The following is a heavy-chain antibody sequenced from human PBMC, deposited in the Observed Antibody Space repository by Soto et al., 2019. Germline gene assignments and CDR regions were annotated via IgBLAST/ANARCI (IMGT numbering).Heavy chain of an antibody. CDR1: GFTFGDYA. D-gene: IGHD6-19*01. J-gene: IGHJ3*02. Sequence: GGSLRLSCTASGFTFGDYAMSWFRQAPGKGLEWVGFIRSKAYGGTTEYAASVKGRFTISRDDSKSIAYLQMNSLKTEDTAVYYCTSPSGIAVAGTLRIDAFDIWGQGTMVTVSS. CDR3: TSPSGIAVAGTLRIDAFDI. CDR2: IRSKAYGGTT. V-gene: IGHV3-49*03.